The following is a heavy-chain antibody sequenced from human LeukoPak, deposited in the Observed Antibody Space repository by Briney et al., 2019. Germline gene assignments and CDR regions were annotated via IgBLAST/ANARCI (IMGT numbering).Heavy chain of an antibody. V-gene: IGHV4-59*08. CDR1: GGSINSDY. CDR2: IYYSGSST. Sequence: SETLSLTCTVSGGSINSDYWSWVRQPPGKGLEWIGYIYYSGSSTNYNPSLKSRVTISIDRSKNQFSLKLSSVTAADTAVYYCARLLYYGSGSPLDYWGQGTLVTVSS. J-gene: IGHJ4*02. D-gene: IGHD3-10*01. CDR3: ARLLYYGSGSPLDY.